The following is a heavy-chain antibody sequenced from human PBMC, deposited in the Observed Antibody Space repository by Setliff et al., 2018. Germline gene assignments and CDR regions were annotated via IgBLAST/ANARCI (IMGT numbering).Heavy chain of an antibody. CDR1: GGTFSNYA. Sequence: SVKVSCKASGGTFSNYAISWVRQAPGQGLEWVGGIVPLLGVANSAKGRFTVSRDNSKNTLSLQMYSLRTEDTALYYCARERHLLSTVVIFGLFDFWGQGALVTVSS. CDR2: IVPLLGVA. J-gene: IGHJ4*02. CDR3: ARERHLLSTVVIFGLFDF. D-gene: IGHD3-3*01. V-gene: IGHV1-69*10.